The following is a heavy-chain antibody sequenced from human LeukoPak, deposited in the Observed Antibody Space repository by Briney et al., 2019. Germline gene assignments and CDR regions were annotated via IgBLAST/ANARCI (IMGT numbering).Heavy chain of an antibody. V-gene: IGHV1-18*01. Sequence: ASVTVSCKASGYTFTSYGISWVRQAPGQGLEWMGWISAYNGNTNYAQKLQGRVTITTDTSTSTAYMELRSLRSDDTAVYYCARVPYYYDSSGYYYDFDYWGQGTLVTVSS. CDR2: ISAYNGNT. CDR3: ARVPYYYDSSGYYYDFDY. CDR1: GYTFTSYG. J-gene: IGHJ4*02. D-gene: IGHD3-22*01.